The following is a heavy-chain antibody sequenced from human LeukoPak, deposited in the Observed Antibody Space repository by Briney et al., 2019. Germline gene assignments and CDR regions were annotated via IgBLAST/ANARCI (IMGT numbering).Heavy chain of an antibody. V-gene: IGHV4-61*02. Sequence: KTSETLSLTCTVSGGSISSGSYYWSWIRQPAGKGLEWIGRIYTSGSTNYNPSLKSRVTISVDTSKNQFSLKLSSVTAADTAVYYCARANLRGFWSGYYRIDYWGQGTLVTVSS. CDR3: ARANLRGFWSGYYRIDY. D-gene: IGHD3-3*01. CDR1: GGSISSGSYY. CDR2: IYTSGST. J-gene: IGHJ4*02.